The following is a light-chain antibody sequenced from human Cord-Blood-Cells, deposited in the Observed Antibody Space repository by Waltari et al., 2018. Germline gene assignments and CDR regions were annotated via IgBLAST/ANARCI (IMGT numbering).Light chain of an antibody. CDR1: SSNIGSHY. CDR3: AAWDDSLSGRV. V-gene: IGLV1-47*01. CDR2: RNH. J-gene: IGLJ3*02. Sequence: QSVLTQPPSASGTPGQRVTISCSGSSSNIGSHYVYWYQQLPGTAPKLRIYRNHPRPSGVTDRFAGSKSGTAAALAISWLRSEDEADYYCAAWDDSLSGRVFGGGTKLTVL.